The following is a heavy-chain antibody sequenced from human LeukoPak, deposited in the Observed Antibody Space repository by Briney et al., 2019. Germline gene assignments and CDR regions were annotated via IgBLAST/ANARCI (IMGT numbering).Heavy chain of an antibody. V-gene: IGHV1-2*02. D-gene: IGHD3-3*01. CDR2: INPNSGGT. J-gene: IGHJ6*03. Sequence: ASVKVSCKASGYTFTGYYMHWVRQAPGQGLEWMGLINPNSGGTNYAQKFQGRVTMTRDTSISTAYMELSRLRSYDTAVYYCAMRSGYDYYFYMDVWGKGTTVTVSS. CDR1: GYTFTGYY. CDR3: AMRSGYDYYFYMDV.